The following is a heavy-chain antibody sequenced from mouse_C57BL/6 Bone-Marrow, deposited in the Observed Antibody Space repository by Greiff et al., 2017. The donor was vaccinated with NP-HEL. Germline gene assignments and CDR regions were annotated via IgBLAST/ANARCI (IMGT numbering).Heavy chain of an antibody. D-gene: IGHD2-5*01. CDR1: GYTFTSYW. CDR2: IHPNSGST. CDR3: ALYYSNRGFDY. J-gene: IGHJ2*01. Sequence: QVQLQQSGAELVKPGASVKLSCKASGYTFTSYWMHWVKQRPGQGLEWIGMIHPNSGSTNYNEKFKSKATLTVDKSSSTAYMQLSSLTSEDSAVYYCALYYSNRGFDYWGQGTTLTVSS. V-gene: IGHV1-64*01.